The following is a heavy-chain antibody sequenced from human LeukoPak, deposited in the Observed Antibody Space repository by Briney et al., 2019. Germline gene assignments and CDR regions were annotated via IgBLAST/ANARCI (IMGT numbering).Heavy chain of an antibody. D-gene: IGHD6-19*01. CDR2: IYPGDSDT. J-gene: IGHJ4*02. V-gene: IGHV5-51*01. CDR3: ARSGVAVAANFDY. Sequence: GEPLKISCKGSGYSFTSYWIGWVRQMPGKGLEWMGIIYPGDSDTRYSPSFQGQVTISADKSISTAYLQWSSLKASDTAMYYCARSGVAVAANFDYWGQGTLVTVSS. CDR1: GYSFTSYW.